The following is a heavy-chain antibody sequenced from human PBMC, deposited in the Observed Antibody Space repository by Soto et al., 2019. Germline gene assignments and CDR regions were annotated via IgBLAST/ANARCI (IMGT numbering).Heavy chain of an antibody. Sequence: ASVKVSCKASGYTLSAHYIHWVRQAPGQGLEWVGRINPNGGGTKYAKKFQGRVTMTRGTSISTAYMEVSRLTSDDAAVYYCTRDDTFDIWGQGTMVTVSS. J-gene: IGHJ3*02. CDR1: GYTLSAHY. V-gene: IGHV1-2*06. CDR3: TRDDTFDI. CDR2: INPNGGGT. D-gene: IGHD2-2*02.